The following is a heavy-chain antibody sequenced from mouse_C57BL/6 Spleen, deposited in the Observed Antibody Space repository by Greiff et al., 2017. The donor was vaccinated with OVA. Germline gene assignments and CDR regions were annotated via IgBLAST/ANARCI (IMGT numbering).Heavy chain of an antibody. J-gene: IGHJ3*01. D-gene: IGHD3-2*02. V-gene: IGHV1-69*01. Sequence: VQLQQPGAELVMPGASVKLSCKASGYTFTSYWMHWVKQRPGQGLEWIGEIDPSDSYTNYNQKFKGKSTLTVDKSSSTAYMQLSSLTSEDSAVYYCARQLRLRGFAYWGQGTLVTVSA. CDR1: GYTFTSYW. CDR3: ARQLRLRGFAY. CDR2: IDPSDSYT.